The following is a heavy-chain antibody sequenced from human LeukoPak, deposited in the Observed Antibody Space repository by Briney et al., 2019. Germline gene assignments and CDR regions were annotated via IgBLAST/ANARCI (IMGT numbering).Heavy chain of an antibody. CDR1: GFTFTSYA. CDR3: AKGVTRIVVVLDY. D-gene: IGHD3-22*01. CDR2: ISGSGGST. V-gene: IGHV3-23*01. Sequence: GGSLRLSCAPSGFTFTSYAMSWVPPAPGKGLEWVSAISGSGGSTYYADSVKGRFTISRENPKNTPHLKMNSLRARTPPVYYCAKGVTRIVVVLDYWGQGTLVTVSS. J-gene: IGHJ4*02.